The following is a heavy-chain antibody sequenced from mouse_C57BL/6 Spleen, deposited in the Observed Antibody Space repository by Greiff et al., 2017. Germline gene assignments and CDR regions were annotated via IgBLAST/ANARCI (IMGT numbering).Heavy chain of an antibody. CDR1: GYAFSSYW. V-gene: IGHV1-80*01. CDR3: ARNLGNYFRIQCYCDY. J-gene: IGHJ2*01. D-gene: IGHD2-12*01. Sequence: QVQLQQSGAELVKPGASVKMSCKASGYAFSSYWMNWVKQRPGNGLEWIGRIYPGDGDTNYNGKFKGKATMTVDKSSSTAYMQLSSLTSEDSAVYCCARNLGNYFRIQCYCDYWGPGTTLTVSS. CDR2: IYPGDGDT.